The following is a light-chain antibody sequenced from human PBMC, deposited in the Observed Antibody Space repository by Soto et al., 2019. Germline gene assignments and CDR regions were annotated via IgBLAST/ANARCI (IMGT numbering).Light chain of an antibody. Sequence: DIVMTQSPDSLAVSLGERATINCKSSQSVLYNSNNKNYLAWYQQKPGQPPKLLIYLASTRESGVPDRFSGSGSGTGFTLTISSLQAEDVAVYYCQQYYNTPLFTFGPGTKVDIK. V-gene: IGKV4-1*01. CDR1: QSVLYNSNNKNY. CDR2: LAS. CDR3: QQYYNTPLFT. J-gene: IGKJ3*01.